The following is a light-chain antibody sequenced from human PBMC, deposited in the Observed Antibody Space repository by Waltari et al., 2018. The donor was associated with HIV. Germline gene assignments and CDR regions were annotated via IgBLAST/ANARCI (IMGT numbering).Light chain of an antibody. V-gene: IGLV1-47*01. CDR3: ATWDDSLSALWV. CDR2: RNN. CDR1: SSNIGSNY. J-gene: IGLJ3*02. Sequence: QSVLTQPPSASGTPGQRVTISCSGNSSNIGSNYVYWYQQLPGTTPRLLIFRNNLSPLGVPDRFSGSKSGTSASLAISGRRSEDEADYFCATWDDSLSALWVFGGGTKLTVL.